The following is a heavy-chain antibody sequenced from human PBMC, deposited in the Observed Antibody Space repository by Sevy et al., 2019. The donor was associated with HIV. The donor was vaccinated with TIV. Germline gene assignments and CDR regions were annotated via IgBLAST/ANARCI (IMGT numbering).Heavy chain of an antibody. J-gene: IGHJ4*02. Sequence: GESLKISCAASGFTFSSYAMSWVRQAPGKGLEWVSAISGSGGSTYYADSVKGRFTISRDNSKNTLYLQMNSLRAEDTAVYYCAKVRDFWQYDYWGQGTLVTVSS. CDR2: ISGSGGST. V-gene: IGHV3-23*01. CDR3: AKVRDFWQYDY. D-gene: IGHD3-3*01. CDR1: GFTFSSYA.